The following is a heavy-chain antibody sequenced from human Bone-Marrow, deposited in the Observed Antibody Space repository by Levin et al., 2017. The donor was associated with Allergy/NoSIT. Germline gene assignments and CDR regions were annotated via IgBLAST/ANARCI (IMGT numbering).Heavy chain of an antibody. CDR2: ISFNGNNK. J-gene: IGHJ5*02. CDR3: AKDQGFNDVSWFDP. V-gene: IGHV3-30-3*01. D-gene: IGHD1-1*01. Sequence: GESLKISCVGSGFTFSTYAMHWVRQAPGKGLVWVALISFNGNNKDYADSVKGRFTISRDNSKNILYLQMNSLRPEDTALYSCAKDQGFNDVSWFDPWGQGTRVTVSS. CDR1: GFTFSTYA.